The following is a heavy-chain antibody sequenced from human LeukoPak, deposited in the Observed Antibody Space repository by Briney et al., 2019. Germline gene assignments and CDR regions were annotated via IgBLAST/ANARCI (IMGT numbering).Heavy chain of an antibody. V-gene: IGHV1-24*01. CDR2: FDPEDGET. J-gene: IGHJ1*01. D-gene: IGHD1-26*01. CDR3: ATSLEAIGWESDSDAYFQH. CDR1: GDTVTELS. Sequence: GASVKVSCKVSGDTVTELSMHWVRQAPGKGLEWMGGFDPEDGETIYAQKFQGRVTMTEDTSTDTAYMELSSLRSEDTAVYYCATSLEAIGWESDSDAYFQHWGQGTLVTVSS.